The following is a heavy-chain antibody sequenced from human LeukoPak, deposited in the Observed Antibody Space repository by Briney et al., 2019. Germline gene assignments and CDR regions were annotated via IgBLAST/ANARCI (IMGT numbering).Heavy chain of an antibody. CDR1: GGSISSYY. CDR2: IYYSGST. V-gene: IGHV4-59*01. CDR3: ARVKWGAPYYYMDV. Sequence: SETLSLTCTVSGGSISSYYWSWIRQPPGKGLEWIGYIYYSGSTNYNPSLKSRVTISVDTSKNQFSLKLSSVTAADTAVYYCARVKWGAPYYYMDVWGKGTTVTISS. D-gene: IGHD3-16*01. J-gene: IGHJ6*03.